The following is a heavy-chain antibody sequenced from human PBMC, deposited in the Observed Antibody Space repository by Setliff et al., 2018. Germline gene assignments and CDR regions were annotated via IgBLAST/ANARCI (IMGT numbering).Heavy chain of an antibody. CDR1: GGSISSYY. Sequence: PSETLSLTCTVSGGSISSYYWSWIRQPAGKGLEWIGRIFTSESTNYNPSLKGRATLSIDASKNEISLKLKSVTAADTAVYYCAKGGTYRYFDFWGQGALVTVSS. CDR3: AKGGTYRYFDF. V-gene: IGHV4-4*07. D-gene: IGHD1-1*01. CDR2: IFTSEST. J-gene: IGHJ4*02.